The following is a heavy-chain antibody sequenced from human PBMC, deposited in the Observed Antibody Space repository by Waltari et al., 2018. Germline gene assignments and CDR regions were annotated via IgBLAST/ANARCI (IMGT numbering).Heavy chain of an antibody. D-gene: IGHD3-10*01. CDR3: ARDSPPGPYPDHGWFDGDY. V-gene: IGHV4-4*07. J-gene: IGHJ4*02. CDR2: IYTSGST. Sequence: QVQLQESGPGLVKPSETLSLTCTVSGGSISSYYWRWIRQPAGKGLEWIGRIYTSGSTNYNPSLKSRVTMSVDTSKNQFSLKLSSVTAADTAVYYCARDSPPGPYPDHGWFDGDYWGQGTLVTVSS. CDR1: GGSISSYY.